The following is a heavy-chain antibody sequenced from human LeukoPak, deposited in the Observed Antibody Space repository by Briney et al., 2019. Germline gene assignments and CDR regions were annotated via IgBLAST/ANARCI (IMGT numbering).Heavy chain of an antibody. CDR1: GGSISSSSYY. D-gene: IGHD2-2*01. Sequence: PSETLSLTCTVSGGSISSSSYYWGWIRQPPGKGLEWIGSIYYSGSTYYNPSLKSRVTISVDTSKNQFSLKLSSVTAADTAVYYCARQQYCSSTSCFDYFDYWGQGTLVTVSS. CDR3: ARQQYCSSTSCFDYFDY. V-gene: IGHV4-39*01. CDR2: IYYSGST. J-gene: IGHJ4*02.